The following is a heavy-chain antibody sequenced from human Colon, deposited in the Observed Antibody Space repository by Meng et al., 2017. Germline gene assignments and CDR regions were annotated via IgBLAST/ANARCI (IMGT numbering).Heavy chain of an antibody. J-gene: IGHJ4*02. CDR1: GFIFTSYA. Sequence: QVRLVEAGGGVFQSGRSRRLSCAASGFIFTSYAMHWVRQAPGKGLEWVAVISYDGQSKYYLDSVKGRFTISRDNSKNTLYLEMSSLRGDDTAVYYCAREEVYGSGGYWGQGTLVTVSS. V-gene: IGHV3-30*15. D-gene: IGHD3-10*01. CDR3: AREEVYGSGGY. CDR2: ISYDGQSK.